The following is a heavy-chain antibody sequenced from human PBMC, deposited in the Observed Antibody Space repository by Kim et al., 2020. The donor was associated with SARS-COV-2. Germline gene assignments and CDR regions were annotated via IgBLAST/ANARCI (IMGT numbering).Heavy chain of an antibody. CDR2: IYYSGST. Sequence: SETLSLTCTVSGGSISSSSYYWGWIRQPPGKGLEWIGSIYYSGSTYYNPSLKSRVTISVDTSKNQFSLKLSSVTAADTAVYYCARHSGVLRFLEWIPRYAFDIWGQGTMVTVSS. CDR1: GGSISSSSYY. V-gene: IGHV4-39*01. J-gene: IGHJ3*02. D-gene: IGHD3-3*01. CDR3: ARHSGVLRFLEWIPRYAFDI.